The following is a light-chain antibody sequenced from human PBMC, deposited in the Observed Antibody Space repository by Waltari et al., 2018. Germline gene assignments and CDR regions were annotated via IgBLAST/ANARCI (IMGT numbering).Light chain of an antibody. J-gene: IGKJ1*01. V-gene: IGKV1-39*01. CDR2: AAT. Sequence: DIQMTQSPSSLSASVGDRVTITCRTSQSIDIYLHWYQQKAGKAPRRLIYAATHLQNGVPSRFSGSGSETDFTLTISSLQPEDFATYYCQQSYSTRWTFGQGTVVELK. CDR1: QSIDIY. CDR3: QQSYSTRWT.